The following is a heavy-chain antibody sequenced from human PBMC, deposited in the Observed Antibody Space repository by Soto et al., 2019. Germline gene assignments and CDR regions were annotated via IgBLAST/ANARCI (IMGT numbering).Heavy chain of an antibody. CDR2: ISWDGGST. V-gene: IGHV3-43D*04. Sequence: PGGSLRLSCEASGFTFDDYAMHWVRQAPGKGLEWVSLISWDGGSTYYADSVKGRFTISRDNSKNSLYLQMNSLRAEDTALYYCAKDMLIAASLYYYGMDVWGQGTTVTVSS. CDR3: AKDMLIAASLYYYGMDV. D-gene: IGHD6-25*01. CDR1: GFTFDDYA. J-gene: IGHJ6*02.